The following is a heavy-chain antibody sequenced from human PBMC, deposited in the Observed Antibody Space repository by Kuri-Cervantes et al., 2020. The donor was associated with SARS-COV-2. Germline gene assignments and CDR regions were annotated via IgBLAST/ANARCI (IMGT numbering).Heavy chain of an antibody. CDR3: ARGPVNWGGFDY. V-gene: IGHV4-34*01. J-gene: IGHJ4*02. CDR2: INHSGST. CDR1: GGSFSGYY. Sequence: SETLSLTCAVYGGSFSGYYWSWIRQPPGKGLEWIGEINHSGSTNYNPSLKRRVTISVDTSKNQFSLKLSSVTAADTAVYYCARGPVNWGGFDYWGQGTLVTVSS. D-gene: IGHD7-27*01.